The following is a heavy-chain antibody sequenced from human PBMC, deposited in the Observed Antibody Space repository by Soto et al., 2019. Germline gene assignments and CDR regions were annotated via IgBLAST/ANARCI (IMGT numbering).Heavy chain of an antibody. D-gene: IGHD3-3*02. CDR1: GFTFGDYA. J-gene: IGHJ4*02. CDR2: IRSKAYGGTT. Sequence: GGSLRLSCTASGFTFGDYAMSWVRQAPGKGLEWVGFIRSKAYGGTTEYAASVKGRFTISRDDSKSIAYLQMNSLKTEDTAVYYCTAGKLYPSLDFHVVLHFFDLWGQGTQVTVSS. V-gene: IGHV3-49*04. CDR3: TAGKLYPSLDFHVVLHFFDL.